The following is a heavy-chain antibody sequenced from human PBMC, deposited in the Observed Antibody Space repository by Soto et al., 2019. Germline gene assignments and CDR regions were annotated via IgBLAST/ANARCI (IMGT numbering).Heavy chain of an antibody. Sequence: PSETLSLTCTVSGGSISTSAYYWSWMRQRPGKGLEWIGHIAYTGSTYYSPSLKSRLSISVDTSKNQLSLKLSSVTAADTAVYYCATIWDYWGQGTLVTVSS. CDR3: ATIWDY. D-gene: IGHD2-21*01. V-gene: IGHV4-31*03. CDR2: IAYTGST. J-gene: IGHJ4*02. CDR1: GGSISTSAYY.